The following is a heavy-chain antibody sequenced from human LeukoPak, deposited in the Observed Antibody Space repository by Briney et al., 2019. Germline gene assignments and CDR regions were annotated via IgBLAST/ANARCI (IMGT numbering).Heavy chain of an antibody. CDR2: IYPRDGST. Sequence: AASVQVSCQASGYIFTSNYIHWVRQAPGQGLEWMGMIYPRDGSTSYAQRFQDRVTVTRDTSTSTVHMELSGLRSEDTAVYYCARDQEGFDYRGQGTQVTVSS. J-gene: IGHJ4*02. CDR1: GYIFTSNY. CDR3: ARDQEGFDY. V-gene: IGHV1-46*01.